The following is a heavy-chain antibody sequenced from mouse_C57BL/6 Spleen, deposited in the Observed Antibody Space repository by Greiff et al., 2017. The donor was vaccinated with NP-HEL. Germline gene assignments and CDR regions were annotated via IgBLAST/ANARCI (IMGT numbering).Heavy chain of an antibody. V-gene: IGHV1-81*01. CDR2: IYPRSGNT. CDR1: GYTFTSYG. J-gene: IGHJ4*01. Sequence: QVQLKESGAELARPGASVKLSCKASGYTFTSYGISWVKQRTGQGLEWIGEIYPRSGNTYYNEKFKGKATLTADKSSSTAYMELRSLTSEDSAVYFCARYYGSRNAMDYWGQGTSVTVSS. CDR3: ARYYGSRNAMDY. D-gene: IGHD1-1*01.